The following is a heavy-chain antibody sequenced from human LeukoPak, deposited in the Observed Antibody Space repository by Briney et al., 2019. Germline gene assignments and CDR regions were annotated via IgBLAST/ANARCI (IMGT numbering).Heavy chain of an antibody. CDR1: GGSFSGYY. J-gene: IGHJ6*02. CDR2: INHSGST. V-gene: IGHV4-34*01. D-gene: IGHD2-15*01. Sequence: SETLSLTCAVYGGSFSGYYWSWIRQPPGKGLEWIGEINHSGSTNYNPSLKSRVTISVDTSKNQFSLKLSSVTAADTAVYYCNVVVAASYGMDVWGQGTTVTVSS. CDR3: NVVVAASYGMDV.